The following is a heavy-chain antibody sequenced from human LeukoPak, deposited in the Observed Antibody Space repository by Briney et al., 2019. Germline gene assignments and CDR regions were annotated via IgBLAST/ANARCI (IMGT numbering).Heavy chain of an antibody. CDR3: AREREYYYDSSGHVFDY. CDR2: ISGGGGGI. J-gene: IGHJ4*02. V-gene: IGHV3-23*01. Sequence: GGSLRLSCAGSGFTVSSYAMSWVRQAPGKGLEWVSAISGGGGGIFYADPVKGRFTSSRDNSKNTLYLQMNSLRAEDTAVYYCAREREYYYDSSGHVFDYWGQGTLVTVSS. D-gene: IGHD3-22*01. CDR1: GFTVSSYA.